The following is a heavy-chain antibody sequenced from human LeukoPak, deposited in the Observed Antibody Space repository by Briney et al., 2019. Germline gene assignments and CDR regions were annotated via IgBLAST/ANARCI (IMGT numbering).Heavy chain of an antibody. CDR2: ISGSGGST. J-gene: IGHJ4*02. Sequence: GGSLRLSCAASGFTFSSYAMSWVRQAPGKGLEWVSAISGSGGSTYYADSVKGRFTISRDNSKSTLYLQMNSLRAEDTAVYYCAKDSIQLWLTSLIFDYWGQGTLVTVSS. D-gene: IGHD5-18*01. V-gene: IGHV3-23*01. CDR3: AKDSIQLWLTSLIFDY. CDR1: GFTFSSYA.